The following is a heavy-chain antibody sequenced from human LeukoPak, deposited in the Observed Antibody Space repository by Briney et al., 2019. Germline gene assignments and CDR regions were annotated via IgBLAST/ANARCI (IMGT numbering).Heavy chain of an antibody. J-gene: IGHJ6*02. V-gene: IGHV4-34*01. D-gene: IGHD5-12*01. CDR3: ARDPKWLRLSLSQTYGMDV. CDR2: INHSGST. Sequence: KTSETLSLTCAVYGGSFSGYYWSWIRQPPGKGLEWIGEINHSGSTNYNPSLKSRVTISVDTSKNQFSLKLSSVTAADTAVYYCARDPKWLRLSLSQTYGMDVWGQGTTVTVSS. CDR1: GGSFSGYY.